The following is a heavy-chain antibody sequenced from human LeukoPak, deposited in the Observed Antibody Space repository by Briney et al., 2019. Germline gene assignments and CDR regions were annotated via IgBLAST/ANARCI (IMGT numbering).Heavy chain of an antibody. Sequence: PGGSLRLSCAASGFTFSTYSMNWVRQAPGKGLEWVSFISSSSSIKNYVDSVRGRFTISRDNAKNSLYLQMNSLRAEDTAVYYCARDIGGSYTAIDYWGQGTLVTVSS. V-gene: IGHV3-48*04. J-gene: IGHJ4*02. D-gene: IGHD1-26*01. CDR1: GFTFSTYS. CDR2: ISSSSSIK. CDR3: ARDIGGSYTAIDY.